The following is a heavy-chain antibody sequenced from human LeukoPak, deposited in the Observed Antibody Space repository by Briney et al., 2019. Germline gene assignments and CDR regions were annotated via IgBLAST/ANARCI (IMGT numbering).Heavy chain of an antibody. V-gene: IGHV1-2*04. CDR2: INPNSGGT. CDR1: GYTFTGYY. D-gene: IGHD6-19*01. CDR3: ARAYSSGWEPLDC. Sequence: ASVKVSCKASGYTFTGYYMHWVRQAPGQGLEWMGWINPNSGGTNYAQKFQGWVTMTRDTSISTAYMELSRLRSDDTAVYYCARAYSSGWEPLDCWGQGTLVTVSS. J-gene: IGHJ4*02.